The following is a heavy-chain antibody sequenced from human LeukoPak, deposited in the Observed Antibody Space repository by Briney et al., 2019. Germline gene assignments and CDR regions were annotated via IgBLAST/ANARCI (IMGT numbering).Heavy chain of an antibody. CDR1: GGSISSGGYY. CDR3: ASLYYYDSSGYSRHGAFDI. J-gene: IGHJ3*02. D-gene: IGHD3-22*01. Sequence: RPSETLSLTCTVSGGSISSGGYYWSWIRQHPGKGLEWIGYIYYSGSTYYNPSLKSRVTISVDTSKNQFSLKLSPVTAADTAVYYCASLYYYDSSGYSRHGAFDIWGQGTMVTVSS. CDR2: IYYSGST. V-gene: IGHV4-31*03.